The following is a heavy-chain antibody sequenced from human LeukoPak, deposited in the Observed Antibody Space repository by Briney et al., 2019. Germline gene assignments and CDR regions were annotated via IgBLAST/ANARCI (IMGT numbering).Heavy chain of an antibody. J-gene: IGHJ4*02. CDR3: ARGWCSGGSCYSGFDY. CDR1: GGTFSSYA. D-gene: IGHD2-15*01. Sequence: SVKVSCKASGGTFSSYAISWVRQAPGQGLEWMGGIIPIFGTANYAQKFQGRVTITADESTSTAYMELSSLRSEDTAVYYCARGWCSGGSCYSGFDYWGQGTLVTVS. CDR2: IIPIFGTA. V-gene: IGHV1-69*13.